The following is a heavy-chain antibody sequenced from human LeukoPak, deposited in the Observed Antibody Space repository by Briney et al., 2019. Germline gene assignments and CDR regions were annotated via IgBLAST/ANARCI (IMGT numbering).Heavy chain of an antibody. V-gene: IGHV3-21*01. J-gene: IGHJ4*02. D-gene: IGHD3-9*01. CDR1: GITFSGYS. Sequence: PGGSLRLSCAASGITFSGYSMNWVRQAPGKGLEWVSSISASGESIYYADSVKGRFTISRENARNSLYLQMASLRAEDTAVYYCAKAKPPAISFFDYWGQGTLVTVSS. CDR2: ISASGESI. CDR3: AKAKPPAISFFDY.